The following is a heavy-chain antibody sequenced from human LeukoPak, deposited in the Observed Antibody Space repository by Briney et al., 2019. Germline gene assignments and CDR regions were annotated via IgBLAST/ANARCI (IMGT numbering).Heavy chain of an antibody. CDR1: GFTFSSYG. J-gene: IGHJ4*02. CDR2: IRYDGSNK. CDR3: AKGRETTVNPPFD. Sequence: QSGGSLRLSCAASGFTFSSYGMHWVRQAPGKGLEWVAFIRYDGSNKYYADSVKGRFTISRDNSKNTLYLQMNSLRAEDTAVYYCAKGRETTVNPPFDWGQGTLVTVSS. V-gene: IGHV3-30*02. D-gene: IGHD4-17*01.